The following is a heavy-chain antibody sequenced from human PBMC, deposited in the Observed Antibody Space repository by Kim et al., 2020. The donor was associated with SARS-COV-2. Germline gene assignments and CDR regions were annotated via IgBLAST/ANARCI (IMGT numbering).Heavy chain of an antibody. CDR1: GFTFSNYA. CDR2: VSCSGGTT. V-gene: IGHV3-23*01. J-gene: IGHJ3*02. D-gene: IGHD6-13*01. Sequence: GGSLRLSCAASGFTFSNYAMRWVRQAPGKGLEWVSTVSCSGGTTYYADSVKGRFTITRDNSKSTLYLQMNSLRAEDTAVYFCARNDRSSCYSGTFDIWGPGAMVIVSS. CDR3: ARNDRSSCYSGTFDI.